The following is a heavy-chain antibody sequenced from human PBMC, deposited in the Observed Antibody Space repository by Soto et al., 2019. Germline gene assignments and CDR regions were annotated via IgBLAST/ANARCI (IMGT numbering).Heavy chain of an antibody. V-gene: IGHV4-31*02. D-gene: IGHD3-16*01. CDR2: IYYSGTT. CDR1: GGSISSGGYS. J-gene: IGHJ4*02. Sequence: SETLSLTCIVSGGSISSGGYSWSWIRQHPGKGLEWIGYIYYSGTTYYNPSLKSRVTISVDTSKNQFSLKLSSVTAADTAVYYCASYETPGGQPRHSSYYFDYWARGTLVTVSS. CDR3: ASYETPGGQPRHSSYYFDY.